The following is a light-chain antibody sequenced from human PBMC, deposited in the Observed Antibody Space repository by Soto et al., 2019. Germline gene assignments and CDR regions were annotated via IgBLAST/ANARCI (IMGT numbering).Light chain of an antibody. CDR3: QQRRNWPPLT. V-gene: IGKV3-11*01. Sequence: EIVLTQSPVTLSLSPGERATLSCRASQSVSFYLAWYQQKPGQAPRLLIYDASNRATGIPARFSGSGSGTDFTLTISSLEPEDFAVYYCQQRRNWPPLTFGGGTKVEIK. CDR2: DAS. CDR1: QSVSFY. J-gene: IGKJ4*01.